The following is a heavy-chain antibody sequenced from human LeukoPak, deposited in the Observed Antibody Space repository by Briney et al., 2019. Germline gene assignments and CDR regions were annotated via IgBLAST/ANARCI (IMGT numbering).Heavy chain of an antibody. V-gene: IGHV1-18*04. CDR3: ARNGRVRRVVKDLFEY. Sequence: ASVKVSCKASGYTFIFYYIHWVRQAPGQGLEWMGRVSPYNGNTYYSQRFQDRVTITKDTSTGTAYMDLRNLRTDDTAMYYCARNGRVRRVVKDLFEYWGQGTLVAVSS. J-gene: IGHJ4*02. CDR2: VSPYNGNT. CDR1: GYTFIFYY. D-gene: IGHD3-10*01.